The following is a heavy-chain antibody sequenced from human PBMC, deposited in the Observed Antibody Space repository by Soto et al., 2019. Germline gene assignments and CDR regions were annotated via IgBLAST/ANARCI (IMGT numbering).Heavy chain of an antibody. Sequence: GGSLRLSCAASGFTFSSYAMHWVRQAPGKGLEWVAVISYDGSNKYYADSVKGRFTISRDNSKNTLYLQMNSLRAEDTAVYYCARGRGFLEWLLGYWGQGTLVTVSS. J-gene: IGHJ4*02. CDR2: ISYDGSNK. CDR1: GFTFSSYA. V-gene: IGHV3-30-3*01. CDR3: ARGRGFLEWLLGY. D-gene: IGHD3-3*01.